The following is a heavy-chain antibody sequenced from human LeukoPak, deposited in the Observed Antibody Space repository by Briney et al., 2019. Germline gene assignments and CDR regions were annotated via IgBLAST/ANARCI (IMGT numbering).Heavy chain of an antibody. CDR3: AKAPGAYYYDSSGYYGGAFDI. Sequence: PGRSLRLSCAASGFTFDDHAMHWVRQAPGKGLEWVSGISWNSGSIGYADSVKGRFTISRDNAKNSLYLQMNRLRAEDTALYYCAKAPGAYYYDSSGYYGGAFDIWGQGTMVTVSS. CDR2: ISWNSGSI. J-gene: IGHJ3*02. V-gene: IGHV3-9*01. CDR1: GFTFDDHA. D-gene: IGHD3-22*01.